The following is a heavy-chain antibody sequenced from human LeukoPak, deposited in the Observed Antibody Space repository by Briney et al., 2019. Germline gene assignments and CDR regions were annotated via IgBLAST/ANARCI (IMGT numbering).Heavy chain of an antibody. J-gene: IGHJ4*02. Sequence: GGSLRLSCAASGFTFSSYAMSWVHQAPGKGLEWVSAISGSGGSTYYADSVKGRFTISRDNSKNTLYLQMNSLRAEDTAVYYCAKDSLWFGELSFDYWGQGTLVTVSS. D-gene: IGHD3-10*01. CDR2: ISGSGGST. CDR1: GFTFSSYA. V-gene: IGHV3-23*01. CDR3: AKDSLWFGELSFDY.